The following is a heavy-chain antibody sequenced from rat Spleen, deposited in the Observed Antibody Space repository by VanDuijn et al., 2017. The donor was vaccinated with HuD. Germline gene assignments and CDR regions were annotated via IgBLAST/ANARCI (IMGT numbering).Heavy chain of an antibody. CDR3: TTQWELYH. D-gene: IGHD5-1*01. Sequence: EVQLVESGGGLVQPGRSLKLSCAASGFTFSDYAMNWIRQAPTKGLEWVASISPTGGNTYYPDSVRGRFAISRDDAKSTLYLQMNSLRSEDTATYYCTTQWELYHWGQGVMVTVSS. CDR1: GFTFSDYA. V-gene: IGHV5-19*01. CDR2: ISPTGGNT. J-gene: IGHJ2*01.